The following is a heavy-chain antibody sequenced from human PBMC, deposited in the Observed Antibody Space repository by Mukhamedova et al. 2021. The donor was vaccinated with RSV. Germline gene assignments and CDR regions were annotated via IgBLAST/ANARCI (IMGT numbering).Heavy chain of an antibody. V-gene: IGHV4-59*01. D-gene: IGHD3-3*01. Sequence: VTISVDTSKNQFSLKLSSVTAADTAVYYCARVLDFYELYAFDIWGQGTMVTVSS. CDR3: ARVLDFYELYAFDI. J-gene: IGHJ3*02.